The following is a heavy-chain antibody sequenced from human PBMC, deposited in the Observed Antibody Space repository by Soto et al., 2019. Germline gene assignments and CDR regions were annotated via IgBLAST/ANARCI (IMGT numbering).Heavy chain of an antibody. D-gene: IGHD6-19*01. CDR2: IVVGSGNT. CDR1: GFTFTSSA. V-gene: IGHV1-58*01. CDR3: AADSIAVARGYYGMDV. Sequence: SVKVSCKASGFTFTSSAVQWVRQARGQRLEWIGWIVVGSGNTNYAQKFQERVTITRDMSTSTAYMEPSSLRSEDTAVYYCAADSIAVARGYYGMDVWGQGTTVTVSS. J-gene: IGHJ6*02.